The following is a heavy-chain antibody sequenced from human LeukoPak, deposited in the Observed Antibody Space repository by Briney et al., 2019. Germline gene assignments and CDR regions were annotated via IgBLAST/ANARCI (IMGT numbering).Heavy chain of an antibody. CDR2: INWSGGST. CDR1: GFPFDDFG. Sequence: GGSLRLSCAASGFPFDDFGMSWVRQAPGKGLEWVSGINWSGGSTGYADSVKVRFTISRDNANNSLSLQMNSLRAEDTALYYCARSATWFGESFDYWGQGTLVTVSS. D-gene: IGHD3-10*01. V-gene: IGHV3-20*04. CDR3: ARSATWFGESFDY. J-gene: IGHJ4*02.